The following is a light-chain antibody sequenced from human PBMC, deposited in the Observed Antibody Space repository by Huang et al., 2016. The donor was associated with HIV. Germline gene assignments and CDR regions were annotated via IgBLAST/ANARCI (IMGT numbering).Light chain of an antibody. V-gene: IGKV1-39*01. Sequence: DILMTQSPSSLSASVGDRVTITCRASQSVSTYLNWYQKKPGKAPKLLIYAASSLQSWVPSRFSGSGSGTDFTLTISSLQPDDFATYYCQQSYSTPFYTFGQGTKLEIK. CDR3: QQSYSTPFYT. J-gene: IGKJ2*01. CDR2: AAS. CDR1: QSVSTY.